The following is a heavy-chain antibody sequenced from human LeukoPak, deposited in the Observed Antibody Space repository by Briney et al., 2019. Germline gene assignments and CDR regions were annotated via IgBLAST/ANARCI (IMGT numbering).Heavy chain of an antibody. CDR3: AKGPRYCSSTSCQRFDY. Sequence: GRSLRLSCAASGFTFDGYAMHWVLQAPGKGLEWVSCISWNSGSIGYADSLKGRFTISRDNAKNSLYLQMNSLRAEDTALYYCAKGPRYCSSTSCQRFDYWGQGTPVTVSS. V-gene: IGHV3-9*01. CDR1: GFTFDGYA. CDR2: ISWNSGSI. J-gene: IGHJ4*02. D-gene: IGHD2-2*01.